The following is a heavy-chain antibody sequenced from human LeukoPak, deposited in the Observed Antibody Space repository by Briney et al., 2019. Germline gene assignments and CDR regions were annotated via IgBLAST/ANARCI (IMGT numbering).Heavy chain of an antibody. Sequence: HSGGSLRLSCAASGFSVSNHYMSWVRQAPGRRLEWVSFIWADGTTFYTDSVRGRFTVSRDQFKNTLHLQMSSVRPDDTALYYCARDGAGIESWVELDHWGQGTEVTVSA. CDR2: IWADGTT. CDR3: ARDGAGIESWVELDH. J-gene: IGHJ5*02. CDR1: GFSVSNHY. D-gene: IGHD6-13*01. V-gene: IGHV3-66*02.